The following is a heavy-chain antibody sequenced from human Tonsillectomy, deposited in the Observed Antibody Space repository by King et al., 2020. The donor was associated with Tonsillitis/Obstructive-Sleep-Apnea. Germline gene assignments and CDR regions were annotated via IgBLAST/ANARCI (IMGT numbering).Heavy chain of an antibody. CDR3: ARHDGIAGGTKYMDV. CDR1: GGSVSSSSYY. J-gene: IGHJ6*03. Sequence: QLQESGPGLVKPSETLSVTCTVSGGSVSSSSYYWGWIRQPPGKGLEWIGSIFFSGNTYYNPSLKSRVTISIDTSKNQFSLKLNSVTAADRALYYCARHDGIAGGTKYMDVWGKGTTVTVSS. D-gene: IGHD1-26*01. CDR2: IFFSGNT. V-gene: IGHV4-39*01.